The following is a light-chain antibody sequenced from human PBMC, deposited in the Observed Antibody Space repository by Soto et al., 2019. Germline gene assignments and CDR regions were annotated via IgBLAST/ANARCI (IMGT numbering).Light chain of an antibody. Sequence: DIQLTQYPSFLSASVGDRVTITCRASRGISSYLAWFQQIPGKPPKLVIYAASTLQPGVPSRFSGGGSGTEFTLTISSLQPVDFATYYCQQLDSYPYPVGQGNKLEIK. J-gene: IGKJ2*01. V-gene: IGKV1-9*01. CDR3: QQLDSYPYP. CDR2: AAS. CDR1: RGISSY.